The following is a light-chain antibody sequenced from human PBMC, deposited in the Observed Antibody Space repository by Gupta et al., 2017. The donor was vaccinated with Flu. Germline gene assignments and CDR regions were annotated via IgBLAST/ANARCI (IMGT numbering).Light chain of an antibody. CDR2: GAS. Sequence: QTVVTQEPSLTVSPGGTVTLTCASSTGAVNSGYNPNWIQQKPRQTPRALIFGASNKYSWTPARFSGPLLGGKAALTLSDVQPEDEAEYYCLVYYGGAYVFGTGTKVTVL. V-gene: IGLV7-43*01. CDR1: TGAVNSGYN. J-gene: IGLJ1*01. CDR3: LVYYGGAYV.